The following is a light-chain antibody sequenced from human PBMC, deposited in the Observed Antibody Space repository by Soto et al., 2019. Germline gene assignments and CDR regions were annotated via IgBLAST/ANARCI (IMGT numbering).Light chain of an antibody. CDR2: EVS. CDR3: SSYTSSRTPDVV. J-gene: IGLJ2*01. Sequence: QSALTQPPSASGSPGQSVTISCTGTSSDVGGYNYVSWYQQHPGKAPKLMIFEVSNRPSGVSTRFSGSKSGSTASLTISGLQAEDEADYYCSSYTSSRTPDVVFGGGTKLTVL. CDR1: SSDVGGYNY. V-gene: IGLV2-14*01.